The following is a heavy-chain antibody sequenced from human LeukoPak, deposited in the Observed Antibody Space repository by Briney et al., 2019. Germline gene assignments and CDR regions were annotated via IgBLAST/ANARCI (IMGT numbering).Heavy chain of an antibody. CDR1: GGFISSYY. Sequence: PSETLSLTCTVSGGFISSYYWSWIRQPPGKGLEWIGYIYYSGSTNYNPSLKSRVTISVDTSKNQFSLKLSSVTAADTAVYYCVQNIPGSIEHWGQGNLVTVSS. CDR2: IYYSGST. D-gene: IGHD1-20*01. J-gene: IGHJ1*01. CDR3: VQNIPGSIEH. V-gene: IGHV4-59*01.